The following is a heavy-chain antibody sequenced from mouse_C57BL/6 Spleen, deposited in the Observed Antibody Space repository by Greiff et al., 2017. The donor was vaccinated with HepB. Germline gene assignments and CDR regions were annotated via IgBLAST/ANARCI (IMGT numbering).Heavy chain of an antibody. CDR3: ASYGYDEAY. CDR1: GYSFTGYY. J-gene: IGHJ3*01. Sequence: LVESGPELVKPGASVKISCKASGYSFTGYYMNWVKQSPEKSLEWIGEINPSTGGTTYNQKFKAKATLTVDKSSSTAYMQLKSLTSEDSAVYYCASYGYDEAYWGQGTLVTVSA. V-gene: IGHV1-42*01. CDR2: INPSTGGT. D-gene: IGHD2-2*01.